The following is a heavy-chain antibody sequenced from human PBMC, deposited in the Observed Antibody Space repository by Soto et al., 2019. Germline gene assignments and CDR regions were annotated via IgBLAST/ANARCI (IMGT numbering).Heavy chain of an antibody. Sequence: QVQLVQSGAEVKKPGSSVKVSCKASGGTFSSYTISWVRQAPGQGLEWMGRIIPILGIANYAQKFQGRVTFTADKSTSTAYMELSILRSEDTAVYYCARDGMATTELDYWGQGTPVTVSS. CDR3: ARDGMATTELDY. CDR1: GGTFSSYT. CDR2: IIPILGIA. D-gene: IGHD5-12*01. J-gene: IGHJ4*02. V-gene: IGHV1-69*08.